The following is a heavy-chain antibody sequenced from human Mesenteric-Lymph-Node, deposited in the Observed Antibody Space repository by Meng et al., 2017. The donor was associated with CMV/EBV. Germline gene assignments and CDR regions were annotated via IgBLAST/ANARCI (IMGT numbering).Heavy chain of an antibody. D-gene: IGHD3-22*01. J-gene: IGHJ5*02. V-gene: IGHV4-39*07. CDR2: IYYSGST. Sequence: SETLSLTCTVSGGSISSSSYYWGWIRQPPGKGLEWIGSIYYSGSTYYNPSLKSRVTISVDTSKNQYSLKLSSVTAADTAVYYGAKWGSSGYYMGYNWFDPWGQGTLVTVSS. CDR1: GGSISSSSYY. CDR3: AKWGSSGYYMGYNWFDP.